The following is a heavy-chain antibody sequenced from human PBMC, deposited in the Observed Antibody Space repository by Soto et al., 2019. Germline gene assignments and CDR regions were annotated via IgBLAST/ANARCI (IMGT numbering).Heavy chain of an antibody. D-gene: IGHD3-22*01. CDR2: INPSGGST. J-gene: IGHJ6*02. V-gene: IGHV1-46*01. CDR1: GYTFTSYY. CDR3: ARPTSYYYDSSGYITPYGMDV. Sequence: GASVKVSCKASGYTFTSYYMHWVRQAPGQGLEWMGIINPSGGSTSYAQKFQGRVTMTRDTSTSTVYMELSSLRSEDTAVYYCARPTSYYYDSSGYITPYGMDVWGQGTTVTVSS.